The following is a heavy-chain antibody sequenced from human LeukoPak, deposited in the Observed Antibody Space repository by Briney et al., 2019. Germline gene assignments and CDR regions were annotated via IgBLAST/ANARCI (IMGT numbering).Heavy chain of an antibody. Sequence: PGRSLRLSCAASGFTFSSYGMHWVRQAPGKGLEWVAVIWHDGSNKDYADSVKGRLTISRDNSKNTLYLQMNSLRAEDTAVYYCARFVDCSTTSCHAGGGYWGQGTLVTVSS. J-gene: IGHJ4*02. CDR1: GFTFSSYG. V-gene: IGHV3-33*01. CDR3: ARFVDCSTTSCHAGGGY. CDR2: IWHDGSNK. D-gene: IGHD2-2*01.